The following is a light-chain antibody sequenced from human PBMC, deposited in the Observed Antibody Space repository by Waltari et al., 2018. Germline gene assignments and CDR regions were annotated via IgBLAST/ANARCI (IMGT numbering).Light chain of an antibody. CDR3: QQYNSYSLLT. Sequence: DIQMTQSPFTLSASVGDRVIITCRTSQSISNWLAWYQHKPGKAPKLLIYKASTLASWVPSRFSGSGSGTDFSLTISSLQPDDFATYYCQQYNSYSLLTFGGGTKVEIK. V-gene: IGKV1-5*03. CDR2: KAS. CDR1: QSISNW. J-gene: IGKJ4*01.